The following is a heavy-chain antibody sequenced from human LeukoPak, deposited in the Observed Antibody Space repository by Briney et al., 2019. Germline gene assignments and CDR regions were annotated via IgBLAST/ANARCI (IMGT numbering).Heavy chain of an antibody. V-gene: IGHV5-51*01. Sequence: GESLKISCKGSGYIFTSYWIGWVRQMPGKGLEWMGIIYPGDSDTRYSPSFQGQVTISADKSISTAYLQWSSLKASDTAIYYCARRGYYYGSGSYYIDAFDIWGQGTMVTVSS. CDR1: GYIFTSYW. CDR3: ARRGYYYGSGSYYIDAFDI. J-gene: IGHJ3*02. D-gene: IGHD3-10*01. CDR2: IYPGDSDT.